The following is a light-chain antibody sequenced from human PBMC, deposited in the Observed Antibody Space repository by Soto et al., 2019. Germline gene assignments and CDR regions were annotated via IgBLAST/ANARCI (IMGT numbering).Light chain of an antibody. CDR2: DAA. V-gene: IGKV3-11*01. CDR3: QQRSNWPPWT. Sequence: VLTQSLGTLSLSPRENATLSCRARPSVSNNYLAWYQPKPGQPPRLLIHDAANRATGIPARCSGSGSGTDFTLTISSLEPEDFAVYYCQQRSNWPPWTFGQASKVDI. J-gene: IGKJ1*01. CDR1: PSVSNNY.